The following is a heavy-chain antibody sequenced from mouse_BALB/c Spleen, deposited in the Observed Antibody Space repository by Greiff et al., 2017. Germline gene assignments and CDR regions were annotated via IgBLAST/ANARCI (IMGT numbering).Heavy chain of an antibody. CDR3: ARDAYAMDY. CDR2: ISYSGST. V-gene: IGHV3-2*02. CDR1: GYSITSDYA. Sequence: ESGSGLVKPSQSLSLTCTVTGYSITSDYAWNWIRQFPGNKLEWMGYISYSGSTSYNPSLKSRISITRDTSKNQFFLQLNSVTTEDTATYYCARDAYAMDYWGQGTSVTVSS. J-gene: IGHJ4*01.